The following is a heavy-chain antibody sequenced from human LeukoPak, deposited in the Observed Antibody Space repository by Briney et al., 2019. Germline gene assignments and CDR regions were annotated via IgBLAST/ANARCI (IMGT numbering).Heavy chain of an antibody. J-gene: IGHJ6*02. CDR3: ARPLRINCGMDV. V-gene: IGHV3-53*01. D-gene: IGHD3-3*01. CDR1: GFTVSSNY. Sequence: GGSLRLSCAASGFTVSSNYMSWVRQIPGKGLEWVSIIYYDGSTYYADSVKGRFTISRDNSKNTMYLQMNSLRAEDTAVYYCARPLRINCGMDVWGQGTTVTVSS. CDR2: IYYDGST.